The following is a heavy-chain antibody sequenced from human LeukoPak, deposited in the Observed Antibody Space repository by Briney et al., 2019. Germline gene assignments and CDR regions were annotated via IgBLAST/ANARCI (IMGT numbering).Heavy chain of an antibody. CDR1: GFTFSGYN. CDR3: AKDPDRTSANWFDP. CDR2: ITDSGDST. J-gene: IGHJ5*02. V-gene: IGHV3-23*01. Sequence: SGGSLRLSCAASGFTFSGYNMNWVRQAPGKGLEWVSHITDSGDSTSYADSMKGRFTISRDNSKNTLYLLLNSLRAEDTAVYYCAKDPDRTSANWFDPWGQGTLVTVSS. D-gene: IGHD3/OR15-3a*01.